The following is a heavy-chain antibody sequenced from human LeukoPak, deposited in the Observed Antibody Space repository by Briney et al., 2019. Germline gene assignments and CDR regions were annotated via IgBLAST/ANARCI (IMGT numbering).Heavy chain of an antibody. Sequence: GGSLRLSCATSGFTFSDYWMSWVRQAPGKRLEWVANIKQNGIEKCHVDSVKGRFTISRDNAKNSLDLQMTSLRVEDTAMYYCARACNKSGCPYYFDSWGQGTLVTVSS. CDR3: ARACNKSGCPYYFDS. J-gene: IGHJ4*02. D-gene: IGHD2/OR15-2a*01. CDR1: GFTFSDYW. CDR2: IKQNGIEK. V-gene: IGHV3-7*03.